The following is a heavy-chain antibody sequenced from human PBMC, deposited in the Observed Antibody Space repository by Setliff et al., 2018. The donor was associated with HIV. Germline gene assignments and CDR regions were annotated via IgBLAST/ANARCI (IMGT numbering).Heavy chain of an antibody. Sequence: PSETLSLTCTVSGGSMSRFYWTWIRQPPGKGLEWIGYIYYSGSTNYNPSLKSRVTISVDTSKNQFSLKLSSVTAADTAVYYCARDNSGYELALDYWGQGTLVTVSS. J-gene: IGHJ4*02. V-gene: IGHV4-59*01. D-gene: IGHD5-12*01. CDR3: ARDNSGYELALDY. CDR2: IYYSGST. CDR1: GGSMSRFY.